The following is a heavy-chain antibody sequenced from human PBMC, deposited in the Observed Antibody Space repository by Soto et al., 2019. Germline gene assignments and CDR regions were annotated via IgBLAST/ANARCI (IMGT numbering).Heavy chain of an antibody. CDR3: ARTLGATSWFDP. CDR1: GGTFSSYA. Sequence: SVKVSCKASGGTFSSYAISWVRQAPGQGLEWMGGIIPIFGTANYAQKFQGRVTITADESTSTAYMELSSLRSEDTAVYYCARTLGATSWFDPWGQGTLVTVSS. CDR2: IIPIFGTA. V-gene: IGHV1-69*13. D-gene: IGHD1-26*01. J-gene: IGHJ5*02.